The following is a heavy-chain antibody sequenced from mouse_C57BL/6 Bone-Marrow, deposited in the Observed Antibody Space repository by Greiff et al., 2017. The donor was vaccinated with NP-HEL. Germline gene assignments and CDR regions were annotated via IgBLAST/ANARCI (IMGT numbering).Heavy chain of an antibody. CDR3: ARGPYGYDVGYFDV. J-gene: IGHJ1*03. D-gene: IGHD2-2*01. Sequence: VQLQQPGAELVKPGASVKMSCKASGYTFTSYWITWVKQRPGQGLEWIGDIYPGSGSTNYNEKFKSKATLTVDTSSSTAYMQLSSLTSEDSAVYYCARGPYGYDVGYFDVWGTGTTVTVSS. V-gene: IGHV1-55*01. CDR1: GYTFTSYW. CDR2: IYPGSGST.